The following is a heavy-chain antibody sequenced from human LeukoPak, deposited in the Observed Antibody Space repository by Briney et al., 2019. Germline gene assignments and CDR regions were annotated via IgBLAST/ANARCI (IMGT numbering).Heavy chain of an antibody. CDR3: AKDPHGYSYGSTFDY. CDR2: ISYDGSDK. V-gene: IGHV3-30*18. Sequence: GRSLRLSCAASGFTFSRYGMHWVRQAPGKGLEWVAVISYDGSDKYYADSVKGRFTISRDNSKNTLYLQMNSLRAEDTAVYYCAKDPHGYSYGSTFDYWGQGTLVTVSS. CDR1: GFTFSRYG. J-gene: IGHJ4*02. D-gene: IGHD5-18*01.